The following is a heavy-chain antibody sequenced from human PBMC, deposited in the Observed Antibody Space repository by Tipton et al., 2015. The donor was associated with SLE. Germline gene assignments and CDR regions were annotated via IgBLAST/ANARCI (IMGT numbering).Heavy chain of an antibody. V-gene: IGHV4-61*02. Sequence: TLSLTCTVSGGSISSSSYYWSWIRQPAGKGLEWIGRIYTSGSTNYNPSLKSRVTISVDTPKNQFSLKLSSVTAADTAVYYCAVYCSSTSCSFDYWGQGTLVTVSS. CDR1: GGSISSSSYY. CDR3: AVYCSSTSCSFDY. D-gene: IGHD2-2*01. CDR2: IYTSGST. J-gene: IGHJ4*02.